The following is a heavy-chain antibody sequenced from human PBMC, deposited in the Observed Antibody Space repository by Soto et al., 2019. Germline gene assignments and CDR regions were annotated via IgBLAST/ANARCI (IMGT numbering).Heavy chain of an antibody. CDR2: IWYDGSNK. V-gene: IGHV3-30*02. J-gene: IGHJ4*02. CDR3: AKDPSIGIAVAGVFDY. CDR1: GFTFSSYG. Sequence: HPGGSLRLSCAASGFTFSSYGMHWVRQAPGKGLEWVAFIWYDGSNKYYADSVKGRFTISRDNSKNTLYLQMNSLRAEDTAVYYCAKDPSIGIAVAGVFDYWGQGTLVTVSS. D-gene: IGHD6-19*01.